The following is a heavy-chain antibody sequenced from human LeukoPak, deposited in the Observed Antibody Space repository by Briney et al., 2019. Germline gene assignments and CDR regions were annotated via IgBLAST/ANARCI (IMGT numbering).Heavy chain of an antibody. Sequence: PSETLSLTCTVSGGSISSSSYYWGWIRQPPGKGLEWIGSIYYSGSTYYNPSLKSRVTISVDTSKNQFSLKLSSVTAADTAVYYCARCVLNDYGDRRSWFDPWGQGTLVTVSS. J-gene: IGHJ5*02. V-gene: IGHV4-39*01. CDR1: GGSISSSSYY. CDR2: IYYSGST. D-gene: IGHD4-17*01. CDR3: ARCVLNDYGDRRSWFDP.